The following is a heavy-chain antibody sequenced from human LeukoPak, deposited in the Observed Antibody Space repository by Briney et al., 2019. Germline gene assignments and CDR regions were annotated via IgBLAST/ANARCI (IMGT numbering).Heavy chain of an antibody. CDR1: GGSISSGGYY. V-gene: IGHV4-30-2*01. Sequence: PSQTLSLTCTVSGGSISSGGYYWSWIRQPPGKGLEWIGYIFHSGSTYYNPSLKSRVTISVDRSKNQFSLKLRSVTVADTAVYYCARGGGYSNLDYWGQGTLVTVSS. CDR3: ARGGGYSNLDY. CDR2: IFHSGST. D-gene: IGHD4-11*01. J-gene: IGHJ4*02.